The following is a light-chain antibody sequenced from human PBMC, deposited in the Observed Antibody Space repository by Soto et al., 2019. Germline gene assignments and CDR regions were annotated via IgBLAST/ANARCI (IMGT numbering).Light chain of an antibody. CDR2: GAS. V-gene: IGKV3-20*01. J-gene: IGKJ4*01. CDR1: QSVSSSY. CDR3: QQYGSSPLT. Sequence: EIVLTQSPGTLSLSPGERATLSCRASQSVSSSYLAWYQQKPGQAPRLLIYGASSRATGIPYRFSGSGSGTDFTLTISRLEPEGFAVYYCQQYGSSPLTFGGGTKVEIK.